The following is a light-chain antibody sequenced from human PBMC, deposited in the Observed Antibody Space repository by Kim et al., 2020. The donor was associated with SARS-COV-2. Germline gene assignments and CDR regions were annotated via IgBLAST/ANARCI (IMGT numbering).Light chain of an antibody. CDR3: QKYNGAPWT. V-gene: IGKV1-27*01. CDR2: AAS. CDR1: QSISND. Sequence: ASVGDRVTVACRAGQSISNDLAWYQQKPGEVPKLLIFAASTLQSGVPSRFSGSGSGTDFTLTISSLQPEDVATYYCQKYNGAPWTFGQGTKVDIK. J-gene: IGKJ1*01.